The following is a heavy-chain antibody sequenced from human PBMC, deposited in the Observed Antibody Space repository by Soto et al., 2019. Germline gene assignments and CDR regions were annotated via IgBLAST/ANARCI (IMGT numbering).Heavy chain of an antibody. Sequence: QVHLVQSGAEVKKPGASVKVSCRSSGYTFTSNAIHWVRQAPGQSLEWMGWVNAGKGYTKYLQNFQGRVTISSDTSASTAYMELNSLRSEDTAVYYCARGAHTYGYVFDYWGQGTLVTVSS. J-gene: IGHJ4*02. D-gene: IGHD5-18*01. V-gene: IGHV1-3*01. CDR2: VNAGKGYT. CDR1: GYTFTSNA. CDR3: ARGAHTYGYVFDY.